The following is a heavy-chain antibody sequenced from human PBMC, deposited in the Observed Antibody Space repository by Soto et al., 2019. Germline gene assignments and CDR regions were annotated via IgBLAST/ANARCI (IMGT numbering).Heavy chain of an antibody. D-gene: IGHD2-8*01. CDR3: ARDLTSVGRGRIASSCTHPYYYCGMLV. J-gene: IGHJ6*02. CDR2: TYYRSKWYN. CDR1: GDSVSSNSAA. Sequence: SQTLSLTCVISGDSVSSNSAAWNWIRQSPSRGLEWLGRTYYRSKWYNDYAVSVKSRITINPDTSKNQFSLQLNSVTPEDTAVYYCARDLTSVGRGRIASSCTHPYYYCGMLVPCQGTTLTLSS. V-gene: IGHV6-1*01.